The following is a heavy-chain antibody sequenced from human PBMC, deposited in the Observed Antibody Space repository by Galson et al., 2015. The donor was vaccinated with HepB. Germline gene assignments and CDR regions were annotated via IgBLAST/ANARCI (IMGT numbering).Heavy chain of an antibody. J-gene: IGHJ4*02. CDR2: ISPYNGNT. CDR1: GYTFKNYG. V-gene: IGHV1-18*01. CDR3: ARVAMSHYYFDF. Sequence: SVMVSCKATGYTFKNYGLTWVRQAPGQGLEWMGWISPYNGNTKYAQKFQGRVTMTTDTSTSTAYMELRSLRSDDTAIYYCARVAMSHYYFDFWGRGTLVTVSS.